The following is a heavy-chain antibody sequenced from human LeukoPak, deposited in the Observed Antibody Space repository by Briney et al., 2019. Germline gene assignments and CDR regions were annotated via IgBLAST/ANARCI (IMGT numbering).Heavy chain of an antibody. J-gene: IGHJ4*02. D-gene: IGHD3-10*01. Sequence: GGSLRLSCAASGFTFSSYGVSWVRQAPGKGLEWVSAISGSGGSTYYADSVKGRFTISRDNSKNTLYLQMNSLRAEDTAVYYCAKAHSYGSGSSSGFDYWGQGTLVTVSS. V-gene: IGHV3-23*01. CDR3: AKAHSYGSGSSSGFDY. CDR1: GFTFSSYG. CDR2: ISGSGGST.